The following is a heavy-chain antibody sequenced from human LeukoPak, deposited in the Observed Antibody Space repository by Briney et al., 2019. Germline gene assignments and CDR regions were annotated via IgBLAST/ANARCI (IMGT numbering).Heavy chain of an antibody. D-gene: IGHD2-2*01. CDR2: IIPIFGTA. J-gene: IGHJ5*02. Sequence: SVKVSCKASGGTFSSYVISWVRQAPGKGLEWMGGIIPIFGTANYAQKFQGRVTITADESTSTAYMELSSLRPEDTAVYYCARALLRYCSGTSCYWFDPWGQGTLVTVSS. CDR3: ARALLRYCSGTSCYWFDP. CDR1: GGTFSSYV. V-gene: IGHV1-69*13.